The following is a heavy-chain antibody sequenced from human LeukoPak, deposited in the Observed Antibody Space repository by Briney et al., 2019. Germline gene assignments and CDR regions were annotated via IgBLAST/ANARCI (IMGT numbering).Heavy chain of an antibody. D-gene: IGHD2-15*01. CDR3: ARSVEGYCRGGSCYYYSYYMDV. CDR1: SGSISRYY. CDR2: IYYTGST. J-gene: IGHJ6*03. V-gene: IGHV4-59*01. Sequence: PSETLSLTCTVSSGSISRYYWSWIRQPPGKGLDWIGYIYYTGSTYYNPSLKSRVTISLDTSKNQFSLKLTSVTAADTAVYYCARSVEGYCRGGSCYYYSYYMDVWGKGTTVTVSS.